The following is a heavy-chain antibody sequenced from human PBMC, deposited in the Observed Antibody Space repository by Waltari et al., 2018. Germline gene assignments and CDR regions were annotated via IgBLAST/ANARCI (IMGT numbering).Heavy chain of an antibody. CDR1: GGTFSSYT. V-gene: IGHV1-69*08. Sequence: QVQLVQSGAEVKKPGSSVKVSCKASGGTFSSYTISWVRQAPGQGLEWMGRIIPSLGIANYAQKFQGRVTITADKSTSTAYMELSSLRSEDTAVYYCARDLNDGDPPAIDYWGQGTLVTVSS. J-gene: IGHJ4*02. CDR2: IIPSLGIA. CDR3: ARDLNDGDPPAIDY. D-gene: IGHD4-17*01.